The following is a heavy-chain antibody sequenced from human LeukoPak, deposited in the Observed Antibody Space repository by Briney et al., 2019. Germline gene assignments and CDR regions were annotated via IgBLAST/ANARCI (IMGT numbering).Heavy chain of an antibody. CDR1: GFTFSSYS. CDR3: ARDQTPFY. Sequence: GGSLRLSCAASGFTFSSYSMNWVRQAPGKGLEWVSYISSSSSSIHYADSVKGRFTISRDNAKSSMWLQMNSLRDEDTAVYYCARDQTPFYWGQGSLVTVSS. CDR2: ISSSSSSI. J-gene: IGHJ4*02. V-gene: IGHV3-48*02. D-gene: IGHD2-15*01.